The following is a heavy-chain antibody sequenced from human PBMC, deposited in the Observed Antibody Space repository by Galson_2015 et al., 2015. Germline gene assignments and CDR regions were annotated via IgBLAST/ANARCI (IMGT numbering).Heavy chain of an antibody. CDR3: ARASYSSSSFDY. Sequence: NYYWTWIRPPPGKGLEWIGYIYFSGSTNYNPSLKTRATISGDTSKNQFSLKLSSVTAADTAVYYCARASYSSSSFDYWGQGTLVTVSS. V-gene: IGHV4-59*01. CDR2: IYFSGST. CDR1: NYY. D-gene: IGHD6-6*01. J-gene: IGHJ4*02.